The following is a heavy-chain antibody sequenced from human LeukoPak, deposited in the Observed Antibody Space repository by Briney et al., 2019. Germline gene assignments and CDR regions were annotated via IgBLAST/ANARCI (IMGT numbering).Heavy chain of an antibody. D-gene: IGHD1-26*01. CDR3: ARGKGWESYLEDFDY. J-gene: IGHJ4*02. V-gene: IGHV3-53*01. CDR1: GFTVSSNY. CDR2: IYSGGST. Sequence: GGSLRLSCAASGFTVSSNYMSWVRQAPGKGLEWVSDIYSGGSTYYADSVKGRFTISRDNSKNTLYLQMNSLRAEDTAVYYCARGKGWESYLEDFDYWGQGTLVTVSS.